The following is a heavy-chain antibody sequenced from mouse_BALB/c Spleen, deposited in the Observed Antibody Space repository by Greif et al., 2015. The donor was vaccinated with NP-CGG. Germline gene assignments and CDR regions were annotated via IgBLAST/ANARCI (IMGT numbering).Heavy chain of an antibody. D-gene: IGHD2-3*01. CDR1: GYTFTSYW. Sequence: VQLQQSGAELAKPGASVKMSCKASGYTFTSYWMHRVKQRPGQGLEWIGYINPSTGYTEYNQKFKDKATLTADKSSSTAYMQLSSLTSEDSAVYYCARWLLRYFDVWGAGTTVTVSS. CDR3: ARWLLRYFDV. J-gene: IGHJ1*01. V-gene: IGHV1-7*01. CDR2: INPSTGYT.